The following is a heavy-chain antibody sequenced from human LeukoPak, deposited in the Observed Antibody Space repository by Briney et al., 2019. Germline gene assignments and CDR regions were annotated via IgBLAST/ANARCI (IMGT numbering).Heavy chain of an antibody. J-gene: IGHJ4*02. D-gene: IGHD1-1*01. Sequence: ETLSLTCAVSSYSISSNNWWGWIRQPPGKGLEWIGRIYTSGSTNYNPSLKSRVTMSVDTSKNQFSLKLISVTAADTAVYYCARGNWNPFDYWGQGTLVTVSS. V-gene: IGHV4-28*03. CDR2: IYTSGST. CDR1: SYSISSNNW. CDR3: ARGNWNPFDY.